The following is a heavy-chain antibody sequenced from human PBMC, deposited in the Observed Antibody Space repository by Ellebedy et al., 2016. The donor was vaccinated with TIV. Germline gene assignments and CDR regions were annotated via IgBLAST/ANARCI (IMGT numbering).Heavy chain of an antibody. J-gene: IGHJ2*01. CDR2: ITGTSSYT. CDR1: GFTFSDYY. Sequence: GGSLRLSCAASGFTFSDYYMSWIRQAPGKGLEWVSYITGTSSYTNYADSVKGRFTISRDNAKNSLYLRMNSLRAEDTAVYYCARFPTVFGVVTADNWYFDFWGRGTLVTVSS. CDR3: ARFPTVFGVVTADNWYFDF. D-gene: IGHD3-3*01. V-gene: IGHV3-11*06.